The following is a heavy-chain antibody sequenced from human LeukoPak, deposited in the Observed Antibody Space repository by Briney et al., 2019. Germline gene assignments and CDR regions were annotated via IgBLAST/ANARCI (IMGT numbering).Heavy chain of an antibody. CDR2: ISYDGSNK. D-gene: IGHD5-18*01. CDR1: GFTFSSYA. CDR3: ARDFRGYSYGYFDY. V-gene: IGHV3-30-3*01. Sequence: GRSLRLSCAASGFTFSSYAMHWVRQAPGKGLEWVAVISYDGSNKYYADSVKGRFTISRDNSKNTLYLQMNSLRAEDTAVYYCARDFRGYSYGYFDYWGQGTLVTVSS. J-gene: IGHJ4*02.